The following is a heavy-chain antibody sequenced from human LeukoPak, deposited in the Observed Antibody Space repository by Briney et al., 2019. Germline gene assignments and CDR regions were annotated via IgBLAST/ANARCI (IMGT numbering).Heavy chain of an antibody. CDR3: AKDLGSNGYSSGWYQRLYGMDV. CDR2: ISGSGGST. CDR1: GFTFSSYA. D-gene: IGHD6-19*01. V-gene: IGHV3-23*01. Sequence: PGGSLRLSCAASGFTFSSYAMSWVRQAPGKGLEWVSAISGSGGSTYYADSVKGRFTISRDNSKNTLYLQMNSLRAEDTAVYYCAKDLGSNGYSSGWYQRLYGMDVWGQGTTVTVSS. J-gene: IGHJ6*02.